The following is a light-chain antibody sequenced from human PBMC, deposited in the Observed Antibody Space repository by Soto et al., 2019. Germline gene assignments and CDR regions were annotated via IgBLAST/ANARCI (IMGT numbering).Light chain of an antibody. CDR2: ADN. CDR1: SSNIGAGYD. Sequence: QSVLTQPPSVSGAPGQRVTISCTGHSSNIGAGYDVHWYQQLPGTAPKLLIFADNNRPSGVPDRFSGSKSGNTASLTISGLQAEDEADYYCNSYTTTTTLFVFGTGTKLTVL. CDR3: NSYTTTTTLFV. J-gene: IGLJ1*01. V-gene: IGLV1-40*01.